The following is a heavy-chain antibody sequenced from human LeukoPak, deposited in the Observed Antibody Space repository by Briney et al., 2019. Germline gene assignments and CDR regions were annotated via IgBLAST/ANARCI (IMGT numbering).Heavy chain of an antibody. CDR3: ARFSGSYDY. CDR2: IYYSGST. J-gene: IGHJ4*02. Sequence: PGGSLRLSCAASGFTFSSYAMSWIRQHPGRGLEWIGYIYYSGSTYYNPSLKSRVTISVDTSKNQFSLKLSSVTAADTAVYYCARFSGSYDYWGQGTLVTVSS. CDR1: GFTFSSYA. V-gene: IGHV4-59*12. D-gene: IGHD3-10*01.